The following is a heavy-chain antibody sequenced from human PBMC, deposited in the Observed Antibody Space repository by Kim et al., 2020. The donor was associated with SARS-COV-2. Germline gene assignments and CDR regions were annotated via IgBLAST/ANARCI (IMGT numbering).Heavy chain of an antibody. V-gene: IGHV4-39*01. Sequence: SETLSLTCTVSGGSISSSSYYWGWIRQPPGKGLEWIGSIYYSGSTYYNPSLKSRVTISVDTSKNQFSLKLSSVTAADTAVYYCARVVSGYDFLGYYYYGMYVWGQGTTVTVSS. CDR1: GGSISSSSYY. D-gene: IGHD5-12*01. CDR2: IYYSGST. J-gene: IGHJ6*02. CDR3: ARVVSGYDFLGYYYYGMYV.